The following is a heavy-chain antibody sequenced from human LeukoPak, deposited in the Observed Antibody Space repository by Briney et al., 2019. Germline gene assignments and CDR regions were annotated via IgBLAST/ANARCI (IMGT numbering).Heavy chain of an antibody. CDR3: AREWGLAYYGSGSYFGY. D-gene: IGHD3-10*01. J-gene: IGHJ4*02. CDR2: INPNSGGT. CDR1: GYTFTGYY. Sequence: ASVKVSCKASGYTFTGYYMHWVRQAPGQGLEWMGWINPNSGGTNYAQKFQGRVTMTRDTSINTAYTELSRLRSDDTAVYYCAREWGLAYYGSGSYFGYWGQGTLVTVSS. V-gene: IGHV1-2*02.